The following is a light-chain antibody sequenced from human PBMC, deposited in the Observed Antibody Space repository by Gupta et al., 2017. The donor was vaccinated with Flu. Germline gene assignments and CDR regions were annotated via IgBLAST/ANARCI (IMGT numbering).Light chain of an antibody. CDR1: SSDIGFYDY. V-gene: IGLV2-8*01. CDR3: SSHATSNSVV. J-gene: IGLJ2*01. CDR2: EVS. Sequence: QSALTQPPSASGSPGQSVTISCTGTSSDIGFYDYVSWYQHHPGKAPKLMIYEVSKRPSGVPDRFSGSKSGNTACLTVSGLQAEDEADYYCSSHATSNSVVFGGGTKLTV.